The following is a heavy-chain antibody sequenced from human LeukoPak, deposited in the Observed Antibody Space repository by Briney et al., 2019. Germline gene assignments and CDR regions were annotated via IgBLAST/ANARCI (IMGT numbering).Heavy chain of an antibody. CDR2: ISAYNGNT. CDR1: GYTFTSYG. V-gene: IGHV1-18*01. Sequence: ASVKVSCKASGYTFTSYGISWVRQAPGQGLEWMGWISAYNGNTNYAQKLQGRVTMTTDTSTSTAYMELRSLRSDDTAVYYCARDRRGSYFRDPFDAFDIWGQGTMVTVSS. CDR3: ARDRRGSYFRDPFDAFDI. J-gene: IGHJ3*02. D-gene: IGHD1-26*01.